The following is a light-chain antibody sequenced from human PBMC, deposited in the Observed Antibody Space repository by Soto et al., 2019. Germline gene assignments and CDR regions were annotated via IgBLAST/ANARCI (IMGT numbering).Light chain of an antibody. V-gene: IGKV3-20*01. CDR3: QQYGSSPTT. J-gene: IGKJ1*01. CDR1: QSFSSSD. CDR2: GAS. Sequence: EIVLTQSPGTLSLSPGQRATLSCRASQSFSSSDLAWYQQKPGQGPRLLIYGASSRATGIPDRFSGSGSGTGFTLTISRLEPEDFAVYYCQQYGSSPTTFGQGTKGDIK.